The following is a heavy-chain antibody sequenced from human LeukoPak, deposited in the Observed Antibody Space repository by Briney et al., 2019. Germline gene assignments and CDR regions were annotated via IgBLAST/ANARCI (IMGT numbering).Heavy chain of an antibody. J-gene: IGHJ5*02. CDR1: GYTFTGYY. CDR2: INPNSGGT. Sequence: ASVKVSCKASGYTFTGYYMHWVRQAPRQGLEWMGWINPNSGGTNYAQKFQGRVTMTRDTSISTAYMELSRLRSDDTAVYYCARARITMVRGAPSAVSNWFDPWGQGTLVTVSS. D-gene: IGHD3-10*01. V-gene: IGHV1-2*02. CDR3: ARARITMVRGAPSAVSNWFDP.